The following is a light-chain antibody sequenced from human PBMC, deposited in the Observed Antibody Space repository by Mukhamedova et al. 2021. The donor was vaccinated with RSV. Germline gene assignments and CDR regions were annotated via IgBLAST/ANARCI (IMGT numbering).Light chain of an antibody. Sequence: EYMGTLSCRASQSISNHLAWYQLKPGQAPRLLVYGASTRAAGLPARFSGSGSGTEFTLTITSLQSEDFAVYYCQHHDNGWYTFGQGTKL. J-gene: IGKJ2*01. CDR3: QHHDNGWYT. CDR1: QSISNH. CDR2: GAS. V-gene: IGKV3-15*01.